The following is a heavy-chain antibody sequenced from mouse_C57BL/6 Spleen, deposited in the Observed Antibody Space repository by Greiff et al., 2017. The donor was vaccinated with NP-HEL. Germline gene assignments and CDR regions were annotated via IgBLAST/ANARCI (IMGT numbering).Heavy chain of an antibody. V-gene: IGHV3-6*01. J-gene: IGHJ2*01. CDR2: ISYDGSN. Sequence: EVKLMESGPGLVKPSQSLSLTCSVTGYSITSGYYWNWIRQFPGNKLEWMGYISYDGSNNYNPSLKNRISITRDTSKNQFFLKLNSVTTEDTATYYCARDGGIDYWGQGTTLTVSS. CDR3: ARDGGIDY. CDR1: GYSITSGYY.